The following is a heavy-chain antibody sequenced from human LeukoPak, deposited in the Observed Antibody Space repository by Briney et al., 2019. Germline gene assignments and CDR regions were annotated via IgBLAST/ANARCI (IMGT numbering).Heavy chain of an antibody. V-gene: IGHV4-39*01. CDR1: GGSISSSSYY. J-gene: IGHJ4*02. CDR2: IYYSGST. D-gene: IGHD5-12*01. CDR3: ARWLREMYYFDY. Sequence: PSETLSLTCTVSGGSISSSSYYWGWLRQPPGKGLEWIGSIYYSGSTYYNPSLKSRVTISVDTSKNQFSLKLSSVTATDTAVYYCARWLREMYYFDYWGQGTLVTVSS.